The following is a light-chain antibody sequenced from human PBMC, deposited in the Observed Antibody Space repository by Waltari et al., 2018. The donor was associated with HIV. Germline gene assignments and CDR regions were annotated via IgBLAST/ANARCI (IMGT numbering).Light chain of an antibody. CDR1: TSNIGNNF. CDR3: ATWDSSLNGVL. CDR2: NNN. Sequence: QSVLTQPPSVSATPGQKVTISCSGSTSNIGNNFVSWYQRIQGTRPKLLIYNNNERPAGIPALFSGSKSGTSATLGITGLQTGDEADYYCATWDSSLNGVLFGGGTKLTAL. J-gene: IGLJ2*01. V-gene: IGLV1-51*01.